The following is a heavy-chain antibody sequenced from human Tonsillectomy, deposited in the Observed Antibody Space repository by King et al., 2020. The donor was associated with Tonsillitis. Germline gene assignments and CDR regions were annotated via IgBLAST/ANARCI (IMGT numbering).Heavy chain of an antibody. CDR2: IYYSGST. V-gene: IGHV4-59*01. CDR3: ARGSGGSWYNNYYYGMDV. J-gene: IGHJ6*02. D-gene: IGHD6-13*01. CDR1: GGSISSYY. Sequence: QLQESGPGLVKPSETLSLTCTVSGGSISSYYWSWLRQPPGKGLEWIGYIYYSGSTNYNPSLKSRVTISVDTSKNQFSLKLSSVTAADTAVYYCARGSGGSWYNNYYYGMDVWGQGTTVTVSS.